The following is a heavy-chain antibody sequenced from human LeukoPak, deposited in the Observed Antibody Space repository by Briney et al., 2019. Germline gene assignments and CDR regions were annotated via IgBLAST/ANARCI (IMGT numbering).Heavy chain of an antibody. Sequence: PGGSLRLSCAASGFTFDDYAMHWVRQAPGKGLEWVSSISNGAGSTYYADSVRGRFSISRDNSKNTVSLQMNSLRAEDTAIYYCAKDLVTGSLDYWGQGTLVTVSS. CDR1: GFTFDDYA. V-gene: IGHV3-23*01. D-gene: IGHD3-10*01. J-gene: IGHJ4*02. CDR2: ISNGAGST. CDR3: AKDLVTGSLDY.